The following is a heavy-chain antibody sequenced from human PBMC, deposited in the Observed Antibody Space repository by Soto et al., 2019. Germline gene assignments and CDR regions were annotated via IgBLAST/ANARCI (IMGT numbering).Heavy chain of an antibody. CDR2: IISNGVST. V-gene: IGHV3-64D*06. Sequence: XGSLRLSCSAAGFSFSSYAMHWVRQSPGKGLEYVSSIISNGVSTYYADSVKGRFSISRDNSKNTLYLQMSSLRAEDTAVYYCVKDRYIDYWGLGTLVTVSS. J-gene: IGHJ4*02. CDR1: GFSFSSYA. CDR3: VKDRYIDY.